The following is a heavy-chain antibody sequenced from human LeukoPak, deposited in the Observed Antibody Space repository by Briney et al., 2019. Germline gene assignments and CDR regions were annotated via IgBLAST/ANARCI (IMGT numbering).Heavy chain of an antibody. CDR1: GFTFSGYA. CDR2: ITGSGDYT. Sequence: GGSLRLSCAASGFTFSGYAMTCVRQAPGKGREWFSSITGSGDYTYYIDSVKGRFTISRDNSKDILYLQMNSLRGEDTALYYCAKDGLYYDGSAHVYYFDYWGQGTLVAVSS. V-gene: IGHV3-23*01. D-gene: IGHD3-22*01. CDR3: AKDGLYYDGSAHVYYFDY. J-gene: IGHJ4*02.